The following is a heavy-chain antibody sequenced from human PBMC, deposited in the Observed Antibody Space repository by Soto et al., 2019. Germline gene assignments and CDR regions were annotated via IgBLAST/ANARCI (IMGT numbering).Heavy chain of an antibody. J-gene: IGHJ6*02. CDR2: INHSGST. CDR3: ARFQGGYSYYYYYYGMDV. V-gene: IGHV4-34*01. CDR1: GGSFSGYY. Sequence: AETLSLTCAVYGGSFSGYYWSWIRQPPGKGLEWIGEINHSGSTNYNPSLKSRVTISVDTSKNQFSLKLSSVTAADTAVYYCARFQGGYSYYYYYYGMDVWGQGTTVTVSS. D-gene: IGHD3-22*01.